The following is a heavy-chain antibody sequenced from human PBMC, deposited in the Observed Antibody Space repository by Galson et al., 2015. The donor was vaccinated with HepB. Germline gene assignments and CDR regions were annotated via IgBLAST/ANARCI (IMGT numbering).Heavy chain of an antibody. CDR1: GFTFTSSA. CDR2: IVVGSGNT. CDR3: AAESPFPPVAGRAYGMDV. D-gene: IGHD6-19*01. V-gene: IGHV1-58*01. J-gene: IGHJ6*02. Sequence: SVKVSCKASGFTFTSSAVQWVRQARGQRLEWIGWIVVGSGNTNYAQKFQERVTITRDMSTSTAYMELSSLRSEDTAVYYCAAESPFPPVAGRAYGMDVWGQGTTVTVSS.